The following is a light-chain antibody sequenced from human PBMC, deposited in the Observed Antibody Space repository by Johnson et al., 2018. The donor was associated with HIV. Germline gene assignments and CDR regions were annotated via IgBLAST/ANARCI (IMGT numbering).Light chain of an antibody. CDR2: DNN. CDR3: GTWDSSLSANV. J-gene: IGLJ1*01. Sequence: QSVLTQPPSVSAAPGQKVTISCSGNSCDIGNNYISCHQQLPGTAPKLLIYDNNKRPSRIPDRFSASKSGTSATLGITGLQTGDEAHYYCGTWDSSLSANVFGTGTKVTVL. CDR1: SCDIGNNY. V-gene: IGLV1-51*01.